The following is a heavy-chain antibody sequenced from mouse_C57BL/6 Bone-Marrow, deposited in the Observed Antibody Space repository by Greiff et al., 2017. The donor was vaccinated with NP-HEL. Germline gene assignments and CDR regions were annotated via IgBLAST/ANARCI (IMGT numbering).Heavy chain of an antibody. D-gene: IGHD1-1*01. J-gene: IGHJ4*01. V-gene: IGHV2-5*01. Sequence: QVPLQQSGPGPLQPSPSLSITFPVSGFSLTSFGVHWVCPSPGQGLEWLGVVWRGGSTDYNAAFMSRLSITKDNSKSQVFFKMNSLQADDTAIYYCAKNWGTVVATGDMDYWGQGTSVTVSS. CDR3: AKNWGTVVATGDMDY. CDR1: GFSLTSFG. CDR2: VWRGGST.